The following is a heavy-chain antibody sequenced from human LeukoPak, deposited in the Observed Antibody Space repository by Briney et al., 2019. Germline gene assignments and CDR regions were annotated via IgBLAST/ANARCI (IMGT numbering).Heavy chain of an antibody. V-gene: IGHV3-53*01. Sequence: GGSLRLSCAASGFTVSSNYMSWVRQAPGKGLERVSLIYSDANTYYADSVKGRFTISRDNSKNTLYLQMNGLRAEDTAVYYCALGWNDPSRYYYYMDVWGKGTTVTVSS. D-gene: IGHD1-1*01. CDR1: GFTVSSNY. CDR2: IYSDANT. CDR3: ALGWNDPSRYYYYMDV. J-gene: IGHJ6*03.